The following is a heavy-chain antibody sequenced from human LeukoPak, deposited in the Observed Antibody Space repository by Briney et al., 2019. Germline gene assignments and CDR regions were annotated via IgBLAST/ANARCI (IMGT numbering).Heavy chain of an antibody. CDR2: ISRNSGAST. V-gene: IGHV3-23*01. Sequence: PGGSLRLSCAASGFTFSSYAMYWVRQAPGKGLECVASISRNSGASTYYAASVKGRFTISRDNSRSTLYLQMNSLRADDTAVYYCSKKGQNGDYGKPDWGQGTLVTVSS. CDR3: SKKGQNGDYGKPD. CDR1: GFTFSSYA. J-gene: IGHJ4*02. D-gene: IGHD4-17*01.